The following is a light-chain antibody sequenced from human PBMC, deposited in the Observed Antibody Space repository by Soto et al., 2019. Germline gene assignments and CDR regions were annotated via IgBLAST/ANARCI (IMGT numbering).Light chain of an antibody. CDR3: QQRSNWLIT. Sequence: EIVLTQSPATLSLSPGERATLSCRASQSVSSYLAWYQQKPGQAPRLLIYDASNRATGIPARFSGRGSGTDFTLTISSLEPEDLAVYYCQQRSNWLITFGQGTRLEIK. CDR1: QSVSSY. CDR2: DAS. V-gene: IGKV3-11*01. J-gene: IGKJ5*01.